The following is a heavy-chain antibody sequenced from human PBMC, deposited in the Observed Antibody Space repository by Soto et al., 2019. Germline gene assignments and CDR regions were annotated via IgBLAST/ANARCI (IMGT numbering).Heavy chain of an antibody. J-gene: IGHJ6*03. CDR3: ARGPPAHGNVVVPAAMEEGYYYYMDV. CDR1: GGSISSYY. CDR2: IYYSGST. D-gene: IGHD2-2*01. Sequence: SETLSLTCTVSGGSISSYYWSWIRQPPGKGLEWIGYIYYSGSTNYNPSLKSRVTISVDTSKNQFSLKLSSVTAADTAVYYCARGPPAHGNVVVPAAMEEGYYYYMDVWGKGTTVTVSS. V-gene: IGHV4-59*08.